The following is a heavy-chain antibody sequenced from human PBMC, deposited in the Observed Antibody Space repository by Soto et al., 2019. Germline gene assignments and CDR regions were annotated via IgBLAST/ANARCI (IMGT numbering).Heavy chain of an antibody. CDR3: ARVTLSSGYYFWFDP. Sequence: SVKVSCKASGGTISSYAISWVRQAPGQGLEWMGGIIPIFGTANYAQKFQGRVTISVDRSKNQFSLKLSSVTAADTAVYYCARVTLSSGYYFWFDPWVQGTLVTVSS. CDR2: IIPIFGTA. J-gene: IGHJ5*02. V-gene: IGHV1-69*06. CDR1: GGTISSYA. D-gene: IGHD3-22*01.